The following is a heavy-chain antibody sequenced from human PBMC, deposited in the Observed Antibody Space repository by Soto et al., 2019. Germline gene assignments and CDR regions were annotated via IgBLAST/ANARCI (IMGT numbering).Heavy chain of an antibody. CDR2: VNGGGSST. Sequence: GGSLRLSCAASGFTFSSYWMHLVRQAPGKGLVWVARVNGGGSSTSYADSVKGRFTISRENAKNTLYLQMNSLRAEDTAVYYCLVSGNYRFDYWGPGILVTVSS. CDR3: LVSGNYRFDY. V-gene: IGHV3-74*01. D-gene: IGHD1-26*01. CDR1: GFTFSSYW. J-gene: IGHJ4*02.